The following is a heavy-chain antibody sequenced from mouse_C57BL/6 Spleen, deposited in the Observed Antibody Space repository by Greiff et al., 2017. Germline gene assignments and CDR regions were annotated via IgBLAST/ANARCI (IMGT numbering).Heavy chain of an antibody. Sequence: EVKLMESGPVLVKPGASVTMSCKASGYTFTDYYMNWVKQSHGKSLEWIGVINPYNGGTSYNKKFKGKATLTVDKSSSTAYMELNSLTSEDSAVYYCARDERLDYWGQGTTLTVSS. V-gene: IGHV1-19*01. D-gene: IGHD2-12*01. CDR1: GYTFTDYY. CDR2: INPYNGGT. CDR3: ARDERLDY. J-gene: IGHJ2*01.